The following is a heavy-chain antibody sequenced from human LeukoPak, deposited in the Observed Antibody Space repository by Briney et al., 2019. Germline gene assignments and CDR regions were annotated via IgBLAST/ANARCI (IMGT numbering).Heavy chain of an antibody. CDR3: ARERGNYDILTDYYEGNGFDP. V-gene: IGHV1-8*01. D-gene: IGHD3-9*01. CDR2: MNPNSGDT. Sequence: ASVKVSCKASGYTFTSYDINWVRQAPGQGLEWMGWMNPNSGDTGYAQKFQGRVSITKNTSISTAYMELSSLRSDDTAVYYCARERGNYDILTDYYEGNGFDPWGQGTLVTVSS. CDR1: GYTFTSYD. J-gene: IGHJ5*02.